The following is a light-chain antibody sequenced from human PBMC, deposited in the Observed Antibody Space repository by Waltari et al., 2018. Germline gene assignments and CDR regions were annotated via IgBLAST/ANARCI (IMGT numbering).Light chain of an antibody. CDR1: SSSIGSNP. V-gene: IGLV1-44*01. Sequence: QSVVTQTPSASGTPGQRVTISCSGSSSSIGSNPVNWYQQLPGMAPKLLMYSNNQRPSGVPDRISGSRSGTSASLAISGLQSEDEADYYCAVWDDSLNGWVFGGGTKLTVL. CDR2: SNN. CDR3: AVWDDSLNGWV. J-gene: IGLJ3*02.